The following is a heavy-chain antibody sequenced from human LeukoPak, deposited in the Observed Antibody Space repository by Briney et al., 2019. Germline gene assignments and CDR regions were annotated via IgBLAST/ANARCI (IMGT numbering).Heavy chain of an antibody. CDR1: GFTFSSYA. V-gene: IGHV3-23*01. D-gene: IGHD3-22*01. J-gene: IGHJ4*02. CDR2: ISGSGDNT. Sequence: GGSLRLSCAASGFTFSSYAMSWVRQAPGKGLEWVSGISGSGDNTYYADSVKGRFTISRDNSKNTLYVQVNSLGTEDTAAYYCAKGSYYDSSGSFYFVYWGQGTLVTVSS. CDR3: AKGSYYDSSGSFYFVY.